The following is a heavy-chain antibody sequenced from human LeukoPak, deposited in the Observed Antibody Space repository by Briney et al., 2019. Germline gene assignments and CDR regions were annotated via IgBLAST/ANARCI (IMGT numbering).Heavy chain of an antibody. V-gene: IGHV4-59*01. CDR3: ARDKDYYFDY. CDR2: IYYSGST. Sequence: PSETLSLTCTVSGGSISSYYWSWIRQPPGKGLEWIGYIYYSGSTNYNPSLKSRVTISVDTSKNQFSLKLSSVTAADTVVYYCARDKDYYFDYWGQGTLVTVSS. J-gene: IGHJ4*02. CDR1: GGSISSYY.